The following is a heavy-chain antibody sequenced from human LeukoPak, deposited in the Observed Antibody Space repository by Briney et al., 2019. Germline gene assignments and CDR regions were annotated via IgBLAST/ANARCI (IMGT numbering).Heavy chain of an antibody. CDR3: ARDLTYYYDSSGSRNYHYGMDV. CDR2: INPNSGGT. CDR1: GYTFTGYY. D-gene: IGHD3-22*01. V-gene: IGHV1-2*02. J-gene: IGHJ6*02. Sequence: ASVKVSCKASGYTFTGYYMHWVRQAPGQGLEWMGWINPNSGGTNYAQKFQGRVTMTRDTSISTAYMELSRLRSDDTAVYYCARDLTYYYDSSGSRNYHYGMDVWGQGTTVTVSS.